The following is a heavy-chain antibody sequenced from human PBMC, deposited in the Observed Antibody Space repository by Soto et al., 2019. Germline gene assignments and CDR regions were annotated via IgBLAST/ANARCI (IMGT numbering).Heavy chain of an antibody. CDR1: GGSISNGNW. V-gene: IGHV4-4*02. Sequence: SETLSLTCAVSGGSISNGNWWSWVRHPPGKGLEWIGEIYHSGSTNYNPSLKSRVTISVDKSKNQFSLKLSSVTAADTAVYYCARAEVRGVILGHYLDVWGQGTTVTVSS. J-gene: IGHJ6*02. CDR3: ARAEVRGVILGHYLDV. CDR2: IYHSGST. D-gene: IGHD3-10*01.